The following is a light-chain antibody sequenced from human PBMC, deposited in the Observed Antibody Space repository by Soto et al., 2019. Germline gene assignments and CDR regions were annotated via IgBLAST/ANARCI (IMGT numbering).Light chain of an antibody. V-gene: IGKV1-33*01. Sequence: DIQMTQSPSSLSASVGDRVTITCQASQAINIYLNWYHQKPGKAPNLLIYEASNLQKGVPSRFTGGGSRTHFTLTINSLQPEDSGTYYCQQYDNLPVTFGPGTKLDI. J-gene: IGKJ3*01. CDR3: QQYDNLPVT. CDR1: QAINIY. CDR2: EAS.